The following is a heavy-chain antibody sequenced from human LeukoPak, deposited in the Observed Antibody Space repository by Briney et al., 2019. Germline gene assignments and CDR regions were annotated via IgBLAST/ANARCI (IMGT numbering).Heavy chain of an antibody. CDR2: IIPSDGVT. CDR1: GSSVTRYF. V-gene: IGHV1-46*01. CDR3: ARGKVVTMVRGGIITCFDY. J-gene: IGHJ4*02. D-gene: IGHD3-10*01. Sequence: GASGKLSCKASGSSVTRYFIHWGRQAPGHRLEWLGIIIPSDGVTSYAQKFQGRVTMTRDTSTSTVYMELSSLRPADTAVYDCARGKVVTMVRGGIITCFDYWGQGTLVTVSS.